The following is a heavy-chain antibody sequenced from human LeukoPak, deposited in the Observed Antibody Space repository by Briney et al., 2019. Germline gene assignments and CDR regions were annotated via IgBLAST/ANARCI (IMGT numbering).Heavy chain of an antibody. D-gene: IGHD4-17*01. V-gene: IGHV4-59*01. Sequence: SETLSLICTVSGGSISSYYWSWIRQPPGKGLEWIGYIYYSGSTNYNPSLKSRVTISVDTSKNQFSLKLSSVTAADTAVYYCARSYGDYVRGYFDYWDQGTLVTVSS. CDR1: GGSISSYY. CDR3: ARSYGDYVRGYFDY. J-gene: IGHJ4*02. CDR2: IYYSGST.